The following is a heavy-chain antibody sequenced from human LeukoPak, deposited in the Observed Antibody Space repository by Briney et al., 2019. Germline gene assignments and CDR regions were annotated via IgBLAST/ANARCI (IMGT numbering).Heavy chain of an antibody. D-gene: IGHD1-26*01. V-gene: IGHV3-23*01. CDR1: GFRFSGYV. CDR3: ARVDSGNYDY. Sequence: GGSLRLSCAASGFRFSGYVMSWVRQAPGKGLEYVSSIDFSDDGTSYYADAVNGRFTISRDNSKNTLFMQMNSLRVEDTAFYYCARVDSGNYDYWGQGTLLTVSS. J-gene: IGHJ4*02. CDR2: IDFSDDGTS.